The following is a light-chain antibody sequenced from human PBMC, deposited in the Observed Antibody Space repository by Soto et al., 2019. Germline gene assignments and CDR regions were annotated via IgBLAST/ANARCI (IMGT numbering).Light chain of an antibody. V-gene: IGKV3-11*01. J-gene: IGKJ2*01. CDR2: DAS. CDR3: QQRSNWPPT. CDR1: QSVSSY. Sequence: EIVLTQSPATLSLSPGERATLPCRASQSVSSYLAWYQQKPGQAPRLLIYDASNRATGIPARFSGIGSGTDFTLTISSLEPEDFAVYYCQQRSNWPPTFGQGTKLEIK.